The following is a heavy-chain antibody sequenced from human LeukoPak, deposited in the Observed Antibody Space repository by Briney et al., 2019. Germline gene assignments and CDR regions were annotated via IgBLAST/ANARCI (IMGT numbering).Heavy chain of an antibody. CDR2: INPSGGST. CDR1: GFTFSSYA. Sequence: GGSLRLSCAASGFTFSSYAMHWVRQAPGQGLEWMGIINPSGGSTGYAQKFQGRVTMTRDMSTSTVYMELSSLRSEDTAVYCCARDPHSYSSSSRPTENFDYWGQGALVTVSS. V-gene: IGHV1-46*01. CDR3: ARDPHSYSSSSRPTENFDY. D-gene: IGHD6-6*01. J-gene: IGHJ4*02.